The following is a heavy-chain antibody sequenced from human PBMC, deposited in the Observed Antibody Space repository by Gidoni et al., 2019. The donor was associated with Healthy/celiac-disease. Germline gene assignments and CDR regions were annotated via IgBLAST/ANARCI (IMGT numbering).Heavy chain of an antibody. D-gene: IGHD3-22*01. CDR1: GRSISSYY. V-gene: IGHV4-4*07. CDR3: GRVATMIGGWAFDI. J-gene: IGHJ3*02. CDR2: IYTSGSN. Sequence: QVQLQESGPGLVKPSETLSLTCTVSGRSISSYYWSWILQPAGKGLEGIGSIYTSGSNTYNPSLKSRVIMSVDTSKNHFSLKLSSVTAADTAVDYCGRVATMIGGWAFDIWGQGTMVTVSS.